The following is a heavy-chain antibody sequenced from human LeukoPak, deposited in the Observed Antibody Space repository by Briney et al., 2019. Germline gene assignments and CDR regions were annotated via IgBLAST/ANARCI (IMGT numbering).Heavy chain of an antibody. CDR3: AKRGVVIRAVLVVGFHKEAYYFDS. J-gene: IGHJ4*02. CDR1: GFSFSDYY. CDR2: ISDRGGST. D-gene: IGHD2-15*01. Sequence: GGSLRLSCVASGFSFSDYYMTWIRQAPGKGLEWVAGISDRGGSTNYADSVKGRFTISRDNPKNTLYLQMNSLRSEDTAVYFCAKRGVVIRAVLVVGFHKEAYYFDSWGQGALVTVSS. V-gene: IGHV3-23*01.